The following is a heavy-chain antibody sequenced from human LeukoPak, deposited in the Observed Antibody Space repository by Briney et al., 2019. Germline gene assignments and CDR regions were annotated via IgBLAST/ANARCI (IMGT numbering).Heavy chain of an antibody. D-gene: IGHD6-6*01. J-gene: IGHJ5*02. Sequence: SETLSLTCAVYGGSFSGYYWSWIRQPPGKGLEWIGDINHSGSTNYNPSLKSRVTISVDTSKNQFSLKLSSVTAADTAVYYCARGRGIAARPHWFDPWGQGTLVTVSS. V-gene: IGHV4-34*01. CDR2: INHSGST. CDR3: ARGRGIAARPHWFDP. CDR1: GGSFSGYY.